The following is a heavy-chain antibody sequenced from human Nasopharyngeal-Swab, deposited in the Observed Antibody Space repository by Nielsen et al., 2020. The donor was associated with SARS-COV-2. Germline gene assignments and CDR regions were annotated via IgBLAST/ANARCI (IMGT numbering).Heavy chain of an antibody. D-gene: IGHD6-13*01. CDR2: INWNGGST. V-gene: IGHV3-20*01. Sequence: VRQMPGKGLEWVSGINWNGGSTVYADSVKGRFTISRDNAKNSLYLQMNSLRAEDTALYHCARDAEQPGDYYYGMDVWGQGTTVTVSS. CDR3: ARDAEQPGDYYYGMDV. J-gene: IGHJ6*02.